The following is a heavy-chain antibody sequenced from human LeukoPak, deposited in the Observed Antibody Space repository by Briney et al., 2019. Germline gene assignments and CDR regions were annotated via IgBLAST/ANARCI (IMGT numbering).Heavy chain of an antibody. CDR2: INPNSGGT. D-gene: IGHD2-2*01. J-gene: IGHJ6*02. Sequence: ASVKVSCKASGYTFTGYYMHWVRQAPGQGLEWMGWINPNSGGTNYAQKFQGRVTMTRDTSISTAYMELSRLRSDDTAVYYCAEGGVLVVPAASLYYYYGMDVWGQGTTVTVSS. CDR3: AEGGVLVVPAASLYYYYGMDV. CDR1: GYTFTGYY. V-gene: IGHV1-2*02.